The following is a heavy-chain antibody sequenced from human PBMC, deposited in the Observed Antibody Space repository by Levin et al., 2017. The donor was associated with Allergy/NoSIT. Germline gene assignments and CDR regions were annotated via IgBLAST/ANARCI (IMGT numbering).Heavy chain of an antibody. CDR2: IYYSGST. D-gene: IGHD3-10*02. Sequence: SETLSLTCTVSGGSISSSSYYWGWIRQPPGKGLEWIGSIYYSGSTYYNPSLKSRVTISVDMSKNQFSLKLSSVTAADTAVYYCARRGYYVGWFDPWGQGTLVTVSS. CDR3: ARRGYYVGWFDP. V-gene: IGHV4-39*01. J-gene: IGHJ5*02. CDR1: GGSISSSSYY.